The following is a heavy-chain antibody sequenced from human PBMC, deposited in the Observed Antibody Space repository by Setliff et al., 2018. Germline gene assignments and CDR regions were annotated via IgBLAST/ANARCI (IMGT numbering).Heavy chain of an antibody. D-gene: IGHD3-22*01. J-gene: IGHJ4*02. CDR2: INAYNGDT. V-gene: IGHV1-18*01. CDR1: GYTFTNYG. CDR3: ARDADNYDTSENPIFDY. Sequence: VASVKVSCKASGYTFTNYGISWVRQAPGQGLEWMAYINAYNGDTYYAENLQVRVTVSTDTSTTTTYMELRNLRSDDTAVYYCARDADNYDTSENPIFDYWGQGTLVTVSS.